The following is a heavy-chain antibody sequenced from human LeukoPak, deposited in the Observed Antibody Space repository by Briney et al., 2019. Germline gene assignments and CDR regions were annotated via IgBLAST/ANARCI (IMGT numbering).Heavy chain of an antibody. CDR1: GFTFSSYV. D-gene: IGHD1-7*01. CDR2: IWYDGSNK. V-gene: IGHV3-33*08. CDR3: AREVEGRELHSLSGWFDP. Sequence: GGSLRLSCAASGFTFSSYVMHWVRQAPGKGLEWVAVIWYDGSNKYYADSVKGRFTISRDNSKNTLYLQMNSLRAEDTAVYYCAREVEGRELHSLSGWFDPWGQGTLVTVSS. J-gene: IGHJ5*02.